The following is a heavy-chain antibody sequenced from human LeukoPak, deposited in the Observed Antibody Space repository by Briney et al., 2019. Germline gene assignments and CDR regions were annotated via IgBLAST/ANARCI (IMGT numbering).Heavy chain of an antibody. Sequence: GGSLRLSCAASGFTFSSYAMSWVRRAPGKGLEWVSAIRGSGDDTYYADSVKGRFIISRDNSKNTLYLQMNSLRAEDTAVYYCARAHDDWNYVYFRHWGQGTLVTVSS. CDR3: ARAHDDWNYVYFRH. J-gene: IGHJ1*01. CDR1: GFTFSSYA. V-gene: IGHV3-23*01. CDR2: IRGSGDDT. D-gene: IGHD1-7*01.